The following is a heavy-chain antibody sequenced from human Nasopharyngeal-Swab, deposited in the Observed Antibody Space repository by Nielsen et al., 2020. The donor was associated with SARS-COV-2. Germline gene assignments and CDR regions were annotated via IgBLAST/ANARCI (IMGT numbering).Heavy chain of an antibody. CDR2: ISSSSSYI. D-gene: IGHD2-2*01. J-gene: IGHJ6*02. CDR1: GFTFSSYS. Sequence: GESLKISCAASGFTFSSYSMNWVRQAPGKGPERVSSISSSSSYIYYADSVKGRFTISRDNAKNSLYLQMNSLRAEDTAVYYCARDKGIQYCSSTSCYESMIDYYGMDVWGQGTTVTVSS. CDR3: ARDKGIQYCSSTSCYESMIDYYGMDV. V-gene: IGHV3-21*01.